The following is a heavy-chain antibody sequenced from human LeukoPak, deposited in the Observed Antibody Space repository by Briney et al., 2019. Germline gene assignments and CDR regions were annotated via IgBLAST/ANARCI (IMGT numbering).Heavy chain of an antibody. V-gene: IGHV4-34*01. CDR2: INHSGST. J-gene: IGHJ4*02. D-gene: IGHD6-13*01. CDR3: ARAKGIAAAGTGY. Sequence: SETLSLTCAVYGGSFSGYYWSWIRQPPGKGLEWIGEINHSGSTNYNPSLKSRVTISVDTSKNQFSLKLNSVTAADTAVYYCARAKGIAAAGTGYWGQGTLVTVSS. CDR1: GGSFSGYY.